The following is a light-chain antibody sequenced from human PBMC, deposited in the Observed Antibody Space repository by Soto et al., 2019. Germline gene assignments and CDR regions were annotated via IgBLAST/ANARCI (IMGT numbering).Light chain of an antibody. CDR3: SSYAGSSNV. CDR1: SSDVGVYNY. CDR2: EVN. Sequence: QSALTQPPSASGSPGQSVAISCTGTSSDVGVYNYVSWYQQHPGKAPKLMIYEVNKRPSGVPDRFSGSKSGNTSSLTVSGLQAEDEADYYCSSYAGSSNVFGTGTKVTVL. V-gene: IGLV2-8*01. J-gene: IGLJ1*01.